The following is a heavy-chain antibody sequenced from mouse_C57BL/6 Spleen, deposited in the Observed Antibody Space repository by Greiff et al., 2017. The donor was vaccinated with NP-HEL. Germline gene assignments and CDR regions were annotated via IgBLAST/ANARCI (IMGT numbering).Heavy chain of an antibody. Sequence: VKLMESGAELARPGASVKMSCKASGYTFTSYTMHWVKQRPGQGLEWIGYINPSSGYTKYNQKFKDKATLTADKSSSTAYMQLSSLTSEDSAVYYCARGGDYGSSYGWFAYWGQGTLVTVSA. D-gene: IGHD1-1*01. J-gene: IGHJ3*01. V-gene: IGHV1-4*01. CDR3: ARGGDYGSSYGWFAY. CDR2: INPSSGYT. CDR1: GYTFTSYT.